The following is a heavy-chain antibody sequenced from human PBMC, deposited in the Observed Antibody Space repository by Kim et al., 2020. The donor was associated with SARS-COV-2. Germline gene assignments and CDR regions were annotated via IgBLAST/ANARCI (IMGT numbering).Heavy chain of an antibody. D-gene: IGHD5-12*01. Sequence: SQTLSLTCAVYGGSFSGYYWSWIRQPPGKGLEWIGEINHSGSTNYNPSLKSRVTISVDTSKNQFSLKLSSVTAADTAVYYCATPLDIVATFGVWGKGTTV. CDR2: INHSGST. J-gene: IGHJ6*03. CDR1: GGSFSGYY. CDR3: ATPLDIVATFGV. V-gene: IGHV4-34*01.